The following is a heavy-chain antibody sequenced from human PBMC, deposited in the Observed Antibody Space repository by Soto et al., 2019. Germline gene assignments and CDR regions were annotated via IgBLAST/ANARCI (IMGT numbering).Heavy chain of an antibody. J-gene: IGHJ3*02. Sequence: GASVKVSCKASGGTFSSYAISWVRQAPGQGLEWMGGIIPIFGTANYAQKFQGRVTITADESTSTAYMELSSLRSEDTAVYYCAIGYYGNAFDIWGQGTMVTVSS. D-gene: IGHD3-22*01. CDR3: AIGYYGNAFDI. V-gene: IGHV1-69*13. CDR2: IIPIFGTA. CDR1: GGTFSSYA.